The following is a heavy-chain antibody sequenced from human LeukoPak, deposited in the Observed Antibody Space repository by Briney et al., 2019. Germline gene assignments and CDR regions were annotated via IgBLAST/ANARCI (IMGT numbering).Heavy chain of an antibody. J-gene: IGHJ4*02. Sequence: PSETLSLTCTVFGGSISSYYWSWIRKPPGKGLEWIGHIYNSGITNKNPSLKSRVTISGDTSKNQFSLKLSSETAADTAVYYCARHGDVRYFDWLKDGFDYWGQGTLVTVSS. CDR3: ARHGDVRYFDWLKDGFDY. D-gene: IGHD3-9*01. V-gene: IGHV4-4*09. CDR2: IYNSGIT. CDR1: GGSISSYY.